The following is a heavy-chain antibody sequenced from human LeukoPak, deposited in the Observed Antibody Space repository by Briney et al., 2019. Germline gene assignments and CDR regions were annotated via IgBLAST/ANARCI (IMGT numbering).Heavy chain of an antibody. CDR2: ISSSSNNI. Sequence: GGSLRLSCAASGFTFSSYSMNWVRQAPGKGLEWVSSISSSSNNIYYADSVKGRFTMSRDNTKNSLYLQMNSLRAEDTDVYYCAREGPHYGDYAFDCRGQGTLVTVSS. CDR1: GFTFSSYS. V-gene: IGHV3-21*01. CDR3: AREGPHYGDYAFDC. J-gene: IGHJ4*02. D-gene: IGHD4-17*01.